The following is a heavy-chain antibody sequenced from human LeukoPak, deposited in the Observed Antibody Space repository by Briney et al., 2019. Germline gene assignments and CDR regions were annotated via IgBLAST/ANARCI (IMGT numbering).Heavy chain of an antibody. CDR3: ARGTAMEYGGEDNWFDP. V-gene: IGHV1-69*02. Sequence: SVKVSCKASGGTFSSYTISWVRQAPGQGLEWMGRIIPILGIANYAQKFQGRVTITADKSTSTAYMELSSLRSEDTAVYYCARGTAMEYGGEDNWFDPWGQGTLVTVSS. D-gene: IGHD5-18*01. J-gene: IGHJ5*02. CDR1: GGTFSSYT. CDR2: IIPILGIA.